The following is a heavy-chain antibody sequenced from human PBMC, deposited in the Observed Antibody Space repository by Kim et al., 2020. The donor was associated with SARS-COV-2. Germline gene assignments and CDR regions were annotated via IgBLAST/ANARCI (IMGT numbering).Heavy chain of an antibody. V-gene: IGHV4-34*01. CDR3: ARRRVATITPRYYFDY. CDR1: GGSFSGYY. Sequence: SETLSLTCAVYGGSFSGYYWSWIRQPPGKGLEWIGEINPSGSTNYNPSLKSRVTLSVDTSKNQFSLKLSSVTAADTAVYYCARRRVATITPRYYFDYWGQGTLVTVSS. D-gene: IGHD5-12*01. CDR2: INPSGST. J-gene: IGHJ4*02.